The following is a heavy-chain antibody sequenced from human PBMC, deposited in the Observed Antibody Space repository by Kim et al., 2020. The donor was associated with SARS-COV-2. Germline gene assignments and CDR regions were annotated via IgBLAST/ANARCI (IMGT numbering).Heavy chain of an antibody. Sequence: GSLRLSCAASGFTFDDYALHWVRQAPGKGLGWVSLISGDGGSTYYADSVKGRFTISRDNSKNSLYLQMNSLRTEDTALYYCAKDIGLLWFGWLLLSPYYYDMDVWGQGNTVTVSS. CDR1: GFTFDDYA. J-gene: IGHJ6*02. V-gene: IGHV3-43*02. CDR3: AKDIGLLWFGWLLLSPYYYDMDV. D-gene: IGHD3-10*01. CDR2: ISGDGGST.